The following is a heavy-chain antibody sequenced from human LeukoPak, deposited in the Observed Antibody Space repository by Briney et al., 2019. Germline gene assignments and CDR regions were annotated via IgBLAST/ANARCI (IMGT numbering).Heavy chain of an antibody. Sequence: GGSLRVSCAASGFTFGVYAMTWVRQAPGKGRGWVAAISGDGGSTHYADSMKGRFTISRDNSRNTLYLQMNSLRAEDTAVYYCAKDSDDYLWESYRVNWFHPGGQGTLVTVSS. CDR3: AKDSDDYLWESYRVNWFHP. J-gene: IGHJ5*02. D-gene: IGHD3-16*02. V-gene: IGHV3-23*01. CDR2: ISGDGGST. CDR1: GFTFGVYA.